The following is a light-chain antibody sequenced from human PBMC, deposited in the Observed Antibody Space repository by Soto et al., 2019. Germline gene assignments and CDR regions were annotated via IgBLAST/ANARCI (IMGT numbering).Light chain of an antibody. V-gene: IGKV3-15*01. J-gene: IGKJ5*01. Sequence: RVMTQSPATRSVGPGCSARLSWKASQIINSNLAWYRHKPGQAPRLLIYRASTRAAGLPDRFSGSGSGIEFTLTISSLQSPDFAVYYCQQYHKWPISYGQGTRLEIK. CDR3: QQYHKWPIS. CDR1: QIINSN. CDR2: RAS.